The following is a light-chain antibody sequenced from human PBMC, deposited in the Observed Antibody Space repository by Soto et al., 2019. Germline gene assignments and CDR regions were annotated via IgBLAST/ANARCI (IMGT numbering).Light chain of an antibody. V-gene: IGLV1-51*01. J-gene: IGLJ2*01. CDR2: DNY. CDR3: DSWDNSLSVVL. CDR1: SSNIGSNF. Sequence: QSVLTQPPSVSAAPGQRVTISCSGSSSNIGSNFVSWYQQLPGAAPKLLIYDNYKRPSGIPVRFSGSTSGTSATLSIAGHQTGDEADYYCDSWDNSLSVVLFGGGTQLTVL.